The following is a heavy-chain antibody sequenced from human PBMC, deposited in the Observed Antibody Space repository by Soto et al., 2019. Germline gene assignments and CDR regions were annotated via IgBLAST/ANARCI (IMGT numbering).Heavy chain of an antibody. CDR3: ARGGRSGDY. CDR2: IKQDGREK. Sequence: EVQLVESGGGLVQPGGSLRLSFAASGFTFSSYWMSWVRPAPGKGLEWVANIKQDGREKYYVDSVKGRFTIARDNAKNSLYLQMNSLRAEDTAVYYCARGGRSGDYWGQGTLVTVSS. CDR1: GFTFSSYW. J-gene: IGHJ4*02. D-gene: IGHD2-15*01. V-gene: IGHV3-7*01.